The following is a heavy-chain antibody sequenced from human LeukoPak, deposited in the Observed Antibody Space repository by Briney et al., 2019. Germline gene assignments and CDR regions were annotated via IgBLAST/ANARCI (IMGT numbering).Heavy chain of an antibody. J-gene: IGHJ3*02. V-gene: IGHV3-30*03. CDR3: ARDQDARYFDWLLPHDAFDI. Sequence: PGRSLRLSCAASGFTFSNYGMHWVRQAPGKGLEWVAAISYDGSKTYYADSVKGRFTISRDNSKNTLYLQMNSLRAEDTAVYYCARDQDARYFDWLLPHDAFDIWGQGTMVTVSS. CDR1: GFTFSNYG. D-gene: IGHD3-9*01. CDR2: ISYDGSKT.